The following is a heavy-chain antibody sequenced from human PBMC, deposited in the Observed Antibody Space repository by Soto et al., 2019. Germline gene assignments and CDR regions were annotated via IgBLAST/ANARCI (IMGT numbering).Heavy chain of an antibody. V-gene: IGHV1-2*07. CDR2: LNPNSGDT. D-gene: IGHD5-18*01. CDR3: ARQLDTTMITDY. Sequence: ASVKVSCKASGCTFLDYFIHWVGQAPGQGLEWMGWLNPNSGDTNSAHKFQGRVAMTRDTSISTAYMELSGLRSDDTAVYYGARQLDTTMITDYWG. J-gene: IGHJ4*01. CDR1: GCTFLDYF.